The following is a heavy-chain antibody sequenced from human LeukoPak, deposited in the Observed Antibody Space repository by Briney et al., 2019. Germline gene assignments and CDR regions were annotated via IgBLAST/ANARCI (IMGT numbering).Heavy chain of an antibody. D-gene: IGHD3-22*01. CDR3: ARDQGDYYDSSGYYWYFDL. CDR2: ISSSSSYI. CDR1: GFTFSSYS. V-gene: IGHV3-21*01. Sequence: PGGSLRLSCAASGFTFSSYSMNWVRQAPGKGLEWVSSISSSSSYIYYADSVKGRFTISRDNAKNSLYLQMNSLGAEDTAVYYCARDQGDYYDSSGYYWYFDLWGRGTLVTVSS. J-gene: IGHJ2*01.